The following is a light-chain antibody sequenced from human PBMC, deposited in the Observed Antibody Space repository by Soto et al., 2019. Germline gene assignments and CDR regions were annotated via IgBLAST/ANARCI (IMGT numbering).Light chain of an antibody. CDR2: DAS. CDR3: QYRNTWPPA. V-gene: IGKV3-11*01. J-gene: IGKJ5*01. Sequence: EIVLTQSPATLSLSPGERATLSCRASQSVDIYLGWYQQRPGQAPRLLIYDASNRAAGIPGRFSGSGSGTDFTLTINSLEPEDFAVYYCQYRNTWPPAFGQGTRLEIK. CDR1: QSVDIY.